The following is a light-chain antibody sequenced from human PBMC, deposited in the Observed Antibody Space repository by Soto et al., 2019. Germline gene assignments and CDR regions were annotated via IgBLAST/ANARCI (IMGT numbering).Light chain of an antibody. CDR2: GAS. CDR1: QSVSSN. Sequence: EVVMTQSPATLSVSPGERATLSCRASQSVSSNLAWYQQKPGQAPRLLIYGASTRPTGIPARFSGSGSGTEFSLTISSLQSEDFGVYFCQQENNWPPVTFGPGTKVDIK. V-gene: IGKV3-15*01. CDR3: QQENNWPPVT. J-gene: IGKJ3*01.